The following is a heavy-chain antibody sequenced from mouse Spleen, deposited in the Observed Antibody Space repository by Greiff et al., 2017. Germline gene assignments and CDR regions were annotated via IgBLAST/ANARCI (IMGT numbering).Heavy chain of an antibody. Sequence: EVQVVESGGDLVKPGGSLKLSCAASGFTFSSYGMSWVRQTPDKRLEWVATISSGGSYTYYPDSVKGRFTISRDNAKNTLYLQMSSLKSEDTAMYYCARRGHYGNYVAWFAYWGQGTLVTVSA. CDR1: GFTFSSYG. D-gene: IGHD2-1*01. J-gene: IGHJ3*01. CDR2: ISSGGSYT. CDR3: ARRGHYGNYVAWFAY. V-gene: IGHV5-6*01.